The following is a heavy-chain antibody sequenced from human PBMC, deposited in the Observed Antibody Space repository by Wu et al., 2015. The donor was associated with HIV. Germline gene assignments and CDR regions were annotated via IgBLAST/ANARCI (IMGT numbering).Heavy chain of an antibody. V-gene: IGHV1-18*01. CDR3: ARDQTPAKLVPFDY. Sequence: QLVQSGAEVKKPGASVKVSCKASGYSFTSQGINWVRQAPGQGLEWVGWISSHNGKTTYAQRFQGRVTMTTDTSTTTAYMEVRSLRPDDTAVYYCARDQTPAKLVPFDYWGQGTLVTVSS. CDR2: ISSHNGKT. J-gene: IGHJ4*02. D-gene: IGHD2-2*01. CDR1: GYSFTSQG.